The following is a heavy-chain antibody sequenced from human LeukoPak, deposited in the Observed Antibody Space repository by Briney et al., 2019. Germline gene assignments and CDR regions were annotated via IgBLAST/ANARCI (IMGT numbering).Heavy chain of an antibody. CDR2: ISGSGGST. CDR1: GFTFSNYA. CDR3: AKDLAGSGSYSFDY. V-gene: IGHV3-23*01. Sequence: GRSLRLSCAASGFTFSNYAMNWGRQAPGRGLEWGSAISGSGGSTYYADSVKGRFTISRDNSKNTLYLQMSSLRAEDTAVYYCAKDLAGSGSYSFDYWGQGTPVTVSS. J-gene: IGHJ4*02. D-gene: IGHD1-26*01.